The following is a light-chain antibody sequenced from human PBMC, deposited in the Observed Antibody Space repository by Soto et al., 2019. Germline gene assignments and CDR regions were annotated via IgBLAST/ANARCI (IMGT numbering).Light chain of an antibody. J-gene: IGKJ3*01. CDR3: PAQISALFS. CDR1: QGIRND. CDR2: AAS. Sequence: DIQMTQSPSSLSASVGDRVTITCRASQGIRNDLGWYQQKPGKAPKRLIYAASSLQSGVPSRFSGSGSGSEFAHLISRLQPEDFATYEAPAQISALFSFGGLTNVDIK. V-gene: IGKV1-17*01.